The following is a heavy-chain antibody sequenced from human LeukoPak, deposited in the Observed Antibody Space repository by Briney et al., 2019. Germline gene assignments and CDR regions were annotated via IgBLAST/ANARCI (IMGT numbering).Heavy chain of an antibody. CDR3: ARDRARGYSSSWYLVEPPHDAFDI. V-gene: IGHV3-13*01. Sequence: GGSLRLSCAASGFTFSSYDMHWVRQATGKGLEWVSAIGTAGDTYYPGSVKGRFTISRENAKNSLYLQMNSLRAEDTAVYYCARDRARGYSSSWYLVEPPHDAFDIWGQGTMVTVSS. CDR1: GFTFSSYD. CDR2: IGTAGDT. D-gene: IGHD6-13*01. J-gene: IGHJ3*02.